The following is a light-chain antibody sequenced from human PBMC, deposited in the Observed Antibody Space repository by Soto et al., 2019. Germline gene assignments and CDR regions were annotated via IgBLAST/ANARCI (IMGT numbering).Light chain of an antibody. Sequence: SALTQPASVSGSPGQSITISCTGTSSDVGGYNYVSWYQQHPGKAPKLMIYEVSNRPSGVSNRFSGSKSGNTASLTISGLQAEDEADYYCSSHTSSSTVVFGGGTKLTVL. J-gene: IGLJ2*01. V-gene: IGLV2-14*01. CDR3: SSHTSSSTVV. CDR1: SSDVGGYNY. CDR2: EVS.